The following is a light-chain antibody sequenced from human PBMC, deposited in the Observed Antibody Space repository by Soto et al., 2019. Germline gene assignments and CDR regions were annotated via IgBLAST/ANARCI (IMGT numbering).Light chain of an antibody. J-gene: IGLJ1*01. CDR2: EVS. CDR3: SSNTSSSTRV. Sequence: QSALTQPASVSGSPGQSITISCTGTSSDVGAYDYVSWYQQHPDKAPKLMIYEVSNRPSGVSNRFSGSKSVNTATLTISGLQDEDEADYYCSSNTSSSTRVFGTGTKLTVL. CDR1: SSDVGAYDY. V-gene: IGLV2-14*03.